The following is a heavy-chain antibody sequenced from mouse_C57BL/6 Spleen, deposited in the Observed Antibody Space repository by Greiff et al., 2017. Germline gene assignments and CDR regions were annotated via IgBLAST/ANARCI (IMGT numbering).Heavy chain of an antibody. CDR2: INPNNGGT. D-gene: IGHD1-1*01. V-gene: IGHV1-26*01. J-gene: IGHJ4*01. CDR1: GYTFTDYY. CDR3: ARIRYHYGSSYEDAMDY. Sequence: EVQLQQSGPELVKPGASVKISCKASGYTFTDYYMNWVKQSHGKSLEWIGDINPNNGGTSYNQKFKGKATLTVDKSSSTAYMELRSLTSEDSAVYYCARIRYHYGSSYEDAMDYWGQGTSVTVSS.